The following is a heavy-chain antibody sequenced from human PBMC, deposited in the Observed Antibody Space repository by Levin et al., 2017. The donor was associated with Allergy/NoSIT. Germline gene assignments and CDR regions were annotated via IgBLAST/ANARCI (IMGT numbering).Heavy chain of an antibody. Sequence: SETLSLTCTVSGGSISSYYWSWIRQPPGKGLEWIGYIYYSGSTNYNPSLKSRVTISVDTSKNQFSLKLSSVTAADTAVYYCARTSGYYYWDYWGQGTLVTVSS. CDR2: IYYSGST. D-gene: IGHD3-22*01. CDR3: ARTSGYYYWDY. V-gene: IGHV4-59*01. J-gene: IGHJ4*02. CDR1: GGSISSYY.